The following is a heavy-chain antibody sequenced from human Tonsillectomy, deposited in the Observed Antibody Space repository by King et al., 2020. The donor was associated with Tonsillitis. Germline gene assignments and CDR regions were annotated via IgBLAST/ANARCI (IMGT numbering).Heavy chain of an antibody. V-gene: IGHV4-59*08. Sequence: VQLQESGPGLVKPSETLSLTCTVSGGSISTYYWNWIRQPPGKGLQWIGYIYNTGSTKYNPSLKSRVTISVDTSKNQISLKLNSVTAADTAVYYCARHKYDSSGYGTLAAFDIWGQGTMVTVSS. CDR2: IYNTGST. J-gene: IGHJ3*02. CDR1: GGSISTYY. CDR3: ARHKYDSSGYGTLAAFDI. D-gene: IGHD3-22*01.